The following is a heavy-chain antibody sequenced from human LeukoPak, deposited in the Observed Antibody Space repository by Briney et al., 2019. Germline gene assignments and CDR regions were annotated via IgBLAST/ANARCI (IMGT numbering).Heavy chain of an antibody. CDR1: GFTFTTNW. CDR2: IRSKAYGGTT. J-gene: IGHJ4*02. Sequence: GGPLRLSCAASGFTFTTNWMTWVRQAPGKGLEWVGFIRSKAYGGTTEYAASVKGRFTISRDDSKSIAYLQMNSLKTEDTAVYYCTRDKDYGDYDLDYWGQGTLVTVSS. D-gene: IGHD4-17*01. V-gene: IGHV3-49*04. CDR3: TRDKDYGDYDLDY.